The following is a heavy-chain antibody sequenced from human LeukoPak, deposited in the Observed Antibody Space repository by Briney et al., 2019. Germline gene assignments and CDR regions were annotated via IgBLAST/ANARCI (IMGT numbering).Heavy chain of an antibody. D-gene: IGHD5-12*01. CDR1: GFTFSSYG. Sequence: GGSLRLSCAASGFTFSSYGMHWVRQAPGKGLEWVAFIRYDGSNKYYADSVKGRFTISRDNSKNTLYLQMNSLRAEDTAVYYCARPAGYDFALDIWGQGTMVTVSS. CDR3: ARPAGYDFALDI. V-gene: IGHV3-30*02. J-gene: IGHJ3*02. CDR2: IRYDGSNK.